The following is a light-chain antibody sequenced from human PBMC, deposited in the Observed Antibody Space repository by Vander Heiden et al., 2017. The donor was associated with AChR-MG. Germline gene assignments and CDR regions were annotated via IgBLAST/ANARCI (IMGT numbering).Light chain of an antibody. CDR2: DVS. V-gene: IGLV2-11*01. CDR1: SSDVGGYNY. Sequence: QSALTQPRTPSGSPGQSVTISCTGTSSDVGGYNYVSWYQQHPGKAPKLMIYDVSKRPSGVPDRFSGSKSGNTASLTISGLQAEDEADYYCCSYAGSYTHVVFGGGTKLTVL. CDR3: CSYAGSYTHVV. J-gene: IGLJ2*01.